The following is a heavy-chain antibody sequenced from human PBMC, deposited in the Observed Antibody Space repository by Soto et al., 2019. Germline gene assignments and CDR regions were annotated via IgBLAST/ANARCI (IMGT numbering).Heavy chain of an antibody. J-gene: IGHJ4*02. D-gene: IGHD6-6*01. CDR1: GGSISSYY. V-gene: IGHV4-59*08. CDR3: ARQANSSSRDFDY. Sequence: SETLSLTCTVSGGSISSYYWSWIRQPPGKGLEWIGYIYYSGSTNYNPSLKSRVTISVDTSKNQFSLKLSSVTAADTAVYYCARQANSSSRDFDYWGQGTLVTVSS. CDR2: IYYSGST.